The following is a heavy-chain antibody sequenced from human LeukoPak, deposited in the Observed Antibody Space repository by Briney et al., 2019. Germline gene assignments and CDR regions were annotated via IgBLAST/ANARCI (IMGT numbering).Heavy chain of an antibody. D-gene: IGHD6-6*01. CDR1: GFTFSAYT. CDR2: ISDSGSTI. J-gene: IGHJ4*02. Sequence: GGSLRLSCAASGFTFSAYTMNWVRQAPGKGLEWVSYISDSGSTIYYADSVKGRFTISRDNAKNSLYLQMNSLRAEDTAVYYCAREGSSSANSKEFDYWGQGTLVTVSS. CDR3: AREGSSSANSKEFDY. V-gene: IGHV3-48*04.